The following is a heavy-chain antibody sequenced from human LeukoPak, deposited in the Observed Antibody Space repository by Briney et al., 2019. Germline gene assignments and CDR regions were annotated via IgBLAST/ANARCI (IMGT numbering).Heavy chain of an antibody. CDR1: GLTVSSNY. CDR3: AKDMRFDWTPYYFDY. D-gene: IGHD3-9*01. J-gene: IGHJ4*02. V-gene: IGHV3-53*01. CDR2: IYSGGST. Sequence: GGSLRLSCAASGLTVSSNYMSWVRQAPGKGLEWVSVIYSGGSTYYADSVKGRFTISRDNSKNTLYLQMNSLRAEDTAVYYCAKDMRFDWTPYYFDYWGQGTLVTVSS.